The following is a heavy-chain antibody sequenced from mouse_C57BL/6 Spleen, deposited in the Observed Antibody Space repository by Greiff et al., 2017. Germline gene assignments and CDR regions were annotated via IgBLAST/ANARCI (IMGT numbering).Heavy chain of an antibody. CDR3: ARAYYSNYVDAMDY. V-gene: IGHV1-61*01. Sequence: VQLQQPGAELVRPGSSVKLSCKASGYTFTSYWMDWVKQRPGQGLEWIGNIYPSDSETHYNQKFKDKATLTVDKSSSTAYMQLSSLTSEDSAVYYCARAYYSNYVDAMDYWGQGTSVTVSS. D-gene: IGHD2-5*01. J-gene: IGHJ4*01. CDR2: IYPSDSET. CDR1: GYTFTSYW.